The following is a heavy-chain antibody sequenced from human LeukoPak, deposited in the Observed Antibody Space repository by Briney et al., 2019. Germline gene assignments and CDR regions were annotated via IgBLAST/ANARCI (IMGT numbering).Heavy chain of an antibody. D-gene: IGHD3-10*01. CDR1: GYTFSSYC. Sequence: ASVKVSCKASGYTFSSYCMHWVRQAPGQGLEWVGIINPRGDGTSYAQRFQGRVTMTRDSSTSTVYMELSGLRSEDTAVYYCARDGARGSGSGEKFDYWGQGTLVTVSS. J-gene: IGHJ4*02. V-gene: IGHV1-46*01. CDR2: INPRGDGT. CDR3: ARDGARGSGSGEKFDY.